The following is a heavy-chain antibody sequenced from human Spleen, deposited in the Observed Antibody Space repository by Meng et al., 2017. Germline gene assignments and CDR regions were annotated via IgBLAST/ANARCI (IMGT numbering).Heavy chain of an antibody. CDR3: AREYYYGSGSYGNDY. CDR1: GGSFSGYY. J-gene: IGHJ4*02. D-gene: IGHD3-10*01. V-gene: IGHV4-34*01. CDR2: INHSGST. Sequence: AQLQQWGAGLLKPSEPLSLTRAVHGGSFSGYYWSWIRQPPGKGLEWIGEINHSGSTNYNPSLKSRVTISVDTSKNQFSLKLSSVTAADTAVYYCAREYYYGSGSYGNDYWGQGTLVTVSS.